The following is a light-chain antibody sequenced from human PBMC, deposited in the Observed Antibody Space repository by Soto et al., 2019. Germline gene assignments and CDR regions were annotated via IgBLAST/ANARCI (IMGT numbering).Light chain of an antibody. V-gene: IGKV3-20*01. CDR2: STS. CDR1: QSVNSNY. J-gene: IGKJ1*01. CDR3: QQYDKSPWT. Sequence: EIVLTQSPGTRSLSPGEEATLSCRASQSVNSNYLAWFQQKPGQAPRLLIYSTSNRATGIPDRFSGSGSGTDFTLTISRLEPEDFVVYYCQQYDKSPWTFGQGTKVEIK.